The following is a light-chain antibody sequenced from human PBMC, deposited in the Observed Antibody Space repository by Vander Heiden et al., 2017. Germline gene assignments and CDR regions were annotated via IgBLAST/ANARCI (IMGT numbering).Light chain of an antibody. J-gene: IGLJ1*01. V-gene: IGLV2-14*01. CDR3: SSYTSSSTSL. CDR1: SSDVGGYNY. CDR2: EVS. Sequence: QSALTQPASVSGSPGQSITISCTGTSSDVGGYNYVSWYQQHPGKAPKLMIYEVSNRPSGVSNRVSGSKSGNTASLTISGLQAEDEADYYCSSYTSSSTSLFGTGTKVTVL.